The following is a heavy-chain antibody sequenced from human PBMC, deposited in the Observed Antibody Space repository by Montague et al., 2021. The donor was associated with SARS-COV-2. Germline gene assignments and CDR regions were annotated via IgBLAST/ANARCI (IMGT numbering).Heavy chain of an antibody. J-gene: IGHJ3*02. D-gene: IGHD3-3*01. CDR1: GGSFSGYY. Sequence: SETLSLTCAVYGGSFSGYYWSWIRQPPGKGLEWIGEVNHSGSTNYNPSLKSRVTISVDTSKNQFSLKMNSVSAADTAVYYCARGQVTIFGVLIMIAAAGALDIWGRGTMVSVSS. CDR3: ARGQVTIFGVLIMIAAAGALDI. V-gene: IGHV4-34*01. CDR2: VNHSGST.